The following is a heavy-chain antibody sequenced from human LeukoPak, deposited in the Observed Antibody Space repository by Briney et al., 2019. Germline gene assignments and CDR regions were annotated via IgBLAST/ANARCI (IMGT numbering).Heavy chain of an antibody. J-gene: IGHJ1*01. V-gene: IGHV3-21*01. Sequence: GGSLRLSCAASGFTFSSYSMNWVRQAPGKGLEWVSSISSGSSYIYYADSVKGRFTISRDNAKNSLYLQMNSLRAEDTAVYYCARADYDFWSGYSQPPVYFQHWGQGTLVTVSS. CDR2: ISSGSSYI. CDR3: ARADYDFWSGYSQPPVYFQH. CDR1: GFTFSSYS. D-gene: IGHD3-3*01.